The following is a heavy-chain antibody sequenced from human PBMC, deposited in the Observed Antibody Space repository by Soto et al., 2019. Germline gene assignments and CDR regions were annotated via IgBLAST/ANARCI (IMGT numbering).Heavy chain of an antibody. Sequence: QVQLQQWGAGLLKPSETLSLTCAVYGGSFSGYYWSWIRQPPGKGLEWIGEINHSGSTNYNPSLKSGVTISVDTSKNQFSLKLSSVTAADTAVYYCARGKGKVTTTWGQGTLVTVSS. V-gene: IGHV4-34*01. CDR1: GGSFSGYY. J-gene: IGHJ4*02. D-gene: IGHD4-17*01. CDR3: ARGKGKVTTT. CDR2: INHSGST.